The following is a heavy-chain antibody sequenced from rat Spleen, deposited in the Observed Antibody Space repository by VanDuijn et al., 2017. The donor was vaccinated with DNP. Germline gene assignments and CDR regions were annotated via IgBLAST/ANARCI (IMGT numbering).Heavy chain of an antibody. D-gene: IGHD1-4*01. Sequence: EVQLVESGGGLVQPGRSMKLSCAASGFTFGDYGMAWILQTPTKGLVGVASISYDGGGIYYPDSVKGRFTISRNNAEKTVHLQMNSLRSEDTATYYCAKDGRAMDAWGQGTSVTVSS. CDR3: AKDGRAMDA. J-gene: IGHJ4*01. V-gene: IGHV5-20*01. CDR2: ISYDGGGI. CDR1: GFTFGDYG.